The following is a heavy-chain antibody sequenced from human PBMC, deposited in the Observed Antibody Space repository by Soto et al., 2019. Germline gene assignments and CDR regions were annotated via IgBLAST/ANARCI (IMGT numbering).Heavy chain of an antibody. Sequence: ASVKDSCQAPGYTFIHYSMHWVRQPHGKGVKWMGRNNPKSGDNNYAQKFQGRVSMNCDTQLQTDYIELSSHMSEDTAVYYCARATGDNYGWYEGVYWGRGTQVTVSS. CDR3: ARATGDNYGWYEGVY. V-gene: IGHV1-2*02. CDR2: NNPKSGDN. CDR1: GYTFIHYS. D-gene: IGHD6-19*01. J-gene: IGHJ4*02.